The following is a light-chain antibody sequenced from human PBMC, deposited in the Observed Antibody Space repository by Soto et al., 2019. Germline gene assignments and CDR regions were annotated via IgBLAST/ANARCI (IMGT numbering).Light chain of an antibody. J-gene: IGLJ3*02. V-gene: IGLV8-61*01. CDR2: NTD. CDR1: SGSVSSTYY. Sequence: QAVVTQEPSFSVSPGGTVTLTCGLSSGSVSSTYYPSWYQQTPGQAPRTLIYNTDTRSSGVPDRFSGSILENKAALTITGAQADDESDYYCVLYLARGVWVFGGGTKLTVL. CDR3: VLYLARGVWV.